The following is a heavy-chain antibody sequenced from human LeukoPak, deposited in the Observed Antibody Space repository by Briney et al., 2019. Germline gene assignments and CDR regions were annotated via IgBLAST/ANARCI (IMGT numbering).Heavy chain of an antibody. CDR2: LSGSGGNT. D-gene: IGHD3-22*01. CDR1: GFTFSSYA. V-gene: IGHV3-23*01. CDR3: AKGNGENYYDSSGYYF. Sequence: PGGSLRLSCAASGFTFSSYAMNWVRQAPGKGLEWVSALSGSGGNTNYADSVKGRFTISRDNSKNTLYLQTNSLRAEDTAVYYCAKGNGENYYDSSGYYFWGQGTLVTVSS. J-gene: IGHJ4*02.